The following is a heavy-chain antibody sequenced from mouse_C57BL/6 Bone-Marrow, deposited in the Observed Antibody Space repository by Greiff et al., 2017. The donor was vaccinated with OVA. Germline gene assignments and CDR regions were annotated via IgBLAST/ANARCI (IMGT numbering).Heavy chain of an antibody. CDR2: IYPRSGNT. J-gene: IGHJ2*01. Sequence: QVQLQQSGAELARPGASVKLSCKASGYTFTSYGISWVKQRTGQGLEWIGEIYPRSGNTYYNEKFKGKATLTADKSSSTAYMELRSLTSEDSAVYVCARDPFITTVVDFDYWGQGTTLTVSS. V-gene: IGHV1-81*01. CDR1: GYTFTSYG. D-gene: IGHD1-1*01. CDR3: ARDPFITTVVDFDY.